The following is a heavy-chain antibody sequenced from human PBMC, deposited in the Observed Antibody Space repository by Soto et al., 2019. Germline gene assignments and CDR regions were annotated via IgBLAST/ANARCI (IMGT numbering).Heavy chain of an antibody. V-gene: IGHV3-53*01. J-gene: IGHJ6*02. CDR1: GGSISSGGYY. Sequence: VQLQESGPGLVKPSQTLSLTCTVSGGSISSGGYYWSWIRQAPGKGLEWVSVIYSGGSTYYADSVKGRFTISRDNSKNTLYLQMNSLRAEDTAVYYCARDWYARARGMDVWGQGTTVTVSS. CDR3: ARDWYARARGMDV. D-gene: IGHD3-10*02. CDR2: IYSGGST.